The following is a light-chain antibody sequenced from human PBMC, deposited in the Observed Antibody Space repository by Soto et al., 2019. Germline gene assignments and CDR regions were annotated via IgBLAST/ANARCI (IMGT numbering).Light chain of an antibody. CDR3: QQSDNLPIT. V-gene: IGKV1-33*01. J-gene: IGKJ5*01. Sequence: DFQMTQSPSSLSASVGDRVTITCQASQDISNYLNWYQQKPGRAPKLLIYDASTLERGVPSRFSGTGSGTLFTFAISSLQPEDIGIYYCQQSDNLPITFGPGTRLEIK. CDR2: DAS. CDR1: QDISNY.